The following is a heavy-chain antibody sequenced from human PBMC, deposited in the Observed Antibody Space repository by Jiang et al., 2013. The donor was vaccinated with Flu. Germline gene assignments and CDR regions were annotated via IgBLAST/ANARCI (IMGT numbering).Heavy chain of an antibody. CDR3: AREPRGALDI. V-gene: IGHV1-2*02. CDR1: GYTFTDYY. Sequence: SGAEVKKAGASVKVSCQTSGYTFTDYYIHWVRQAPGQGLEWMGWINPSSGGTKYAQKFQGRVTLTRDTSISTAYMELVRLTSDDTAVYSCAREPRGALDIWGQGTMVTVSS. CDR2: INPSSGGT. J-gene: IGHJ3*02.